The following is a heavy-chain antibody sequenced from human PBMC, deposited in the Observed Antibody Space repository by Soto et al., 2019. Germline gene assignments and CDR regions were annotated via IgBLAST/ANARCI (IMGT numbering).Heavy chain of an antibody. CDR2: IIPIFGTA. V-gene: IGHV1-69*01. Sequence: SVKVSCNASGGTFISYAIIWVRQTPGQGLEWMGGIIPIFGTANYAQKFQGRVTITADESTSTAYMELSSLRSEDTAVYYCARDWSGSYVDYYYYGMDVWGQGPTVTVS. D-gene: IGHD1-26*01. J-gene: IGHJ6*02. CDR3: ARDWSGSYVDYYYYGMDV. CDR1: GGTFISYA.